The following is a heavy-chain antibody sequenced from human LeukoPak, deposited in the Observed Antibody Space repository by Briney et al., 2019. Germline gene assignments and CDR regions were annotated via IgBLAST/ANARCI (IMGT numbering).Heavy chain of an antibody. V-gene: IGHV4-34*01. D-gene: IGHD5-24*01. CDR2: INHRGST. CDR1: GESFSGYY. CDR3: ASGSGYNYNY. J-gene: IGHJ4*02. Sequence: PSETLSLTCAVYGESFSGYYWSGIRQPPGKGLEWIGEINHRGSTNYNPSLKSRVTISVDKSKNQFSLKLSSVTAADTAVYYCASGSGYNYNYWGQGTLVTVPS.